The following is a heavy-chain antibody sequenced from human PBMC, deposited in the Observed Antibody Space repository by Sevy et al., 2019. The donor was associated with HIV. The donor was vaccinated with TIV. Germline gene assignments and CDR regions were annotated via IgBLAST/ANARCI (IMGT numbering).Heavy chain of an antibody. J-gene: IGHJ3*02. CDR3: AKDVSFVVVPAANDAFDI. CDR1: GFTFSSYA. V-gene: IGHV3-23*01. CDR2: ISGSGGST. Sequence: GGSLRLSCAASGFTFSSYAMSWVRQAPGKGLEWVSAISGSGGSTYYADSVKGRFTISRDNSKNTLYLQMNSLRAEDTAVYYCAKDVSFVVVPAANDAFDIWGQGTMVTVSS. D-gene: IGHD2-2*01.